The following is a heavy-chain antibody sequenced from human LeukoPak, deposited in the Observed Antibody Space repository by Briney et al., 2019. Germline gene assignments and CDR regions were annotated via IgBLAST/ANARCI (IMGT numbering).Heavy chain of an antibody. D-gene: IGHD6-13*01. V-gene: IGHV3-30*18. CDR1: GFTFSSYG. Sequence: SGGSLRLSCAASGFTFSSYGMHWVRQAPGKGLEWVAVISYDGSNKYYADSVKGRFTISRDKSKNTLYLQMNSLRAEDTAVYYCAKGIAAAGSLDYWGQGTLVTVSS. J-gene: IGHJ4*02. CDR2: ISYDGSNK. CDR3: AKGIAAAGSLDY.